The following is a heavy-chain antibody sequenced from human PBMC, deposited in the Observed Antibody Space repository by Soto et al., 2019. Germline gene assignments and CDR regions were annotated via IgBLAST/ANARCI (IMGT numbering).Heavy chain of an antibody. J-gene: IGHJ6*02. V-gene: IGHV1-18*01. CDR2: ISAYNGNT. Sequence: ASVKFSCKASGYTFSSYVISWVRHAPGQGLEWMGWISAYNGNTNYAQKLQGRVTMTTDTSTSTAYMELRSLRSDDTAVYYCARGITFGGVLNGMDVWGQGTTVTVSS. CDR3: ARGITFGGVLNGMDV. D-gene: IGHD3-16*01. CDR1: GYTFSSYV.